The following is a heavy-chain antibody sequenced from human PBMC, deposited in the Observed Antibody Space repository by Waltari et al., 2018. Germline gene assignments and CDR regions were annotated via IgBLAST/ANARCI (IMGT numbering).Heavy chain of an antibody. Sequence: EVRLVESGGGLVQPGGSLPLSCAASGFTFSNYGMSWVRQAPGKGLECVSTISGSGGTTFYADSVKGRFTMSKDNSKNTLFLQMNSLRFDDTAEYYCAKSTGSYYEVFDYWGRGTLVTVSS. J-gene: IGHJ4*02. V-gene: IGHV3-23*04. CDR3: AKSTGSYYEVFDY. D-gene: IGHD1-26*01. CDR1: GFTFSNYG. CDR2: ISGSGGTT.